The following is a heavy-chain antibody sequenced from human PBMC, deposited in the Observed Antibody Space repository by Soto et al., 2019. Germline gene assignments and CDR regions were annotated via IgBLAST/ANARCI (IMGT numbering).Heavy chain of an antibody. Sequence: QVQLVQSGAEVKKPGSSVKVSCTASGDIFSGYSISWVRQAPGQGLEWMGGIIPLFGSTNYAPKLQGRVTITADQSTNTGYMELSSLKSEDTAVYYCARDLGTGYDSGDYWGQGTLVTVSS. V-gene: IGHV1-69*12. CDR3: ARDLGTGYDSGDY. CDR2: IIPLFGST. D-gene: IGHD5-12*01. J-gene: IGHJ4*02. CDR1: GDIFSGYS.